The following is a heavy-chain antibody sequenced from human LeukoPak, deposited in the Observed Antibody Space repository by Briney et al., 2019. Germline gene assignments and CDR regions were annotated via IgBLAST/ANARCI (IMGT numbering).Heavy chain of an antibody. J-gene: IGHJ4*02. V-gene: IGHV4-34*01. CDR2: INHSGST. CDR1: GGSFSGYY. D-gene: IGHD4-17*01. Sequence: PSETLSLTCAVYGGSFSGYYWSWIRQPPGKGLEWIGEINHSGSTNYNPSPKSRVTISVDTSKNQFSLKLSSVTAADTAVYYCARDVFGDHGDYWGQGTLVTVSS. CDR3: ARDVFGDHGDY.